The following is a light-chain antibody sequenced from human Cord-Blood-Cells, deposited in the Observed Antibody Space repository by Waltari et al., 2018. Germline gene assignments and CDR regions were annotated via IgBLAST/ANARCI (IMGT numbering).Light chain of an antibody. CDR3: QSYDSSLSGWV. CDR1: SSNIGAGYD. V-gene: IGLV1-40*01. J-gene: IGLJ3*02. CDR2: GNR. Sequence: QSVLTQPPSVSGAPGQRVTISCTGSSSNIGAGYDVHWYQRLQATAPKLLFYGNRHRPSGVPDLFSGSKSGTSASLAITGLQAEDEADYYCQSYDSSLSGWVFGGGTKLTVL.